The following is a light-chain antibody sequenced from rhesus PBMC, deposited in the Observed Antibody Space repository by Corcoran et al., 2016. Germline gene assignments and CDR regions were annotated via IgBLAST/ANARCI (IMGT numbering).Light chain of an antibody. CDR2: YAT. CDR3: QQYNSLPWT. V-gene: IGKV1-25*01. J-gene: IGKJ1*01. Sequence: DIQMTQSPSSLSASVGDRVTITCRASQGISSYLAWYQQTPGKDPKLLIYYATTLQSGVPSRFSGSGSGMQITLTIISLQAEDFATYYGQQYNSLPWTFGQGTKVEIK. CDR1: QGISSY.